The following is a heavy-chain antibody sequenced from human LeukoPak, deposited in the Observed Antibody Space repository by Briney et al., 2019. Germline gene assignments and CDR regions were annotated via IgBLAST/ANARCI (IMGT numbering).Heavy chain of an antibody. V-gene: IGHV3-53*01. CDR1: GFTDSSNY. Sequence: GGSLRHSCAPSGFTDSSNYMSWVRQAPGKGLKWVSVIYSGGSTYYADSVKGRFTISRDNSKNTLYLQMKSLRAEDTAVYYCARDAALDGSGMGLDVWGQGTTVTVSS. CDR2: IYSGGST. D-gene: IGHD3-10*01. J-gene: IGHJ6*02. CDR3: ARDAALDGSGMGLDV.